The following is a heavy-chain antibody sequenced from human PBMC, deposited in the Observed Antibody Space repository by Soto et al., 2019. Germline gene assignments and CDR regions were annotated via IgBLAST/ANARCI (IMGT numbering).Heavy chain of an antibody. CDR2: FYYSEST. CDR3: ARLGGYCSSTSCYGFYGMDV. V-gene: IGHV4-39*01. Sequence: PSETLSLTCTVSGGSISSGPYSWGWIRKPPGEGLEWIGTFYYSESTYYNPSLEGRVTISVDTSKNQFSLKVSSVTVADTAVYYRARLGGYCSSTSCYGFYGMDVWGQGTTVTVSS. J-gene: IGHJ6*02. CDR1: GGSISSGPYS. D-gene: IGHD2-2*01.